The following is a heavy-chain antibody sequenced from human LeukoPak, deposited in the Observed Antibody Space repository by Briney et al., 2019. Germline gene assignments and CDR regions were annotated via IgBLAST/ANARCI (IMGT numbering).Heavy chain of an antibody. Sequence: PVESLKISGKGSGYSFTHYWIGWVRQMPGKGLEWMGIIYSGDSETRYSPSFQGQVTISADKSISTAYLQWSSLKASDTAMYYCARPRGYDFWSGYHYWGQGTLVTVSS. CDR3: ARPRGYDFWSGYHY. V-gene: IGHV5-51*01. J-gene: IGHJ4*02. CDR2: IYSGDSET. D-gene: IGHD3-3*01. CDR1: GYSFTHYW.